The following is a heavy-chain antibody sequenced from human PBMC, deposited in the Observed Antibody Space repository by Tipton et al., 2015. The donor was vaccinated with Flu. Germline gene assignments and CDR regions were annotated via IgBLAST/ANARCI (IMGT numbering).Heavy chain of an antibody. V-gene: IGHV3-30*02. Sequence: WIRQPAGEGLEWVAFIRHDESDKYYADSVKGRFTISRDNSKNALYLLINSLRAEDTAVYYCAKDGWDTSGWYPFDYWGQGTLVTVSS. CDR2: IRHDESDK. D-gene: IGHD6-19*01. J-gene: IGHJ4*02. CDR3: AKDGWDTSGWYPFDY.